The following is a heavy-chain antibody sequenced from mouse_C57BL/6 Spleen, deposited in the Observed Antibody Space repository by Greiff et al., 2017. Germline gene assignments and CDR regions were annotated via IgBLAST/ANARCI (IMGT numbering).Heavy chain of an antibody. CDR1: GFTFSNYW. J-gene: IGHJ2*01. CDR3: TATTVVADFDY. V-gene: IGHV6-3*01. CDR2: IRLKSDNYAT. D-gene: IGHD1-1*01. Sequence: EVKVEESGGGLVQPGGSMKLSCVASGFTFSNYWMNWVRQSPEKGLEWVAQIRLKSDNYATHYAESVKGRFTISRDDSKSSVYLQMNNLRAEDTGIYYCTATTVVADFDYWGQGTTLTVSS.